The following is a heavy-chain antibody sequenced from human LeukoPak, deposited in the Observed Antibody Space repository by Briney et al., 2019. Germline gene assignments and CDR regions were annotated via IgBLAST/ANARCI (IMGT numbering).Heavy chain of an antibody. J-gene: IGHJ4*02. V-gene: IGHV3-23*01. D-gene: IGHD5-18*01. Sequence: GGSLRLSCATSGFPFETNAMSWVRQAPGKGLEWVATVGNTETFYADSVTGRFTISRDNSKNTVNLQMIRLRGEDTAIYYCAKHWIQFNRVFDCFDSWGQGTLVTVSS. CDR1: GFPFETNA. CDR3: AKHWIQFNRVFDCFDS. CDR2: VGNTET.